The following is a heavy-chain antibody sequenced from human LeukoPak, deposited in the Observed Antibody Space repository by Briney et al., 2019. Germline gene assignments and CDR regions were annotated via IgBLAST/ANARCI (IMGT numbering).Heavy chain of an antibody. D-gene: IGHD3-9*01. Sequence: GGSLRLSCAASGFTFSSYGMSWVRQAPGKGLEWVSAISGSGGSTYYADSVKGRFTIPRDNSKNTLYLQMNSLRAEDTAVYYCAKDIRTYYDILTGYDAYDAFDIWGQGTMVTVSS. CDR2: ISGSGGST. CDR3: AKDIRTYYDILTGYDAYDAFDI. V-gene: IGHV3-23*01. J-gene: IGHJ3*02. CDR1: GFTFSSYG.